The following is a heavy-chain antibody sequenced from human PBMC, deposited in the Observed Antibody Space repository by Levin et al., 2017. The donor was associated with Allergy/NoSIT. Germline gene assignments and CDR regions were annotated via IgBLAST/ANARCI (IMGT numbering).Heavy chain of an antibody. V-gene: IGHV3-33*01. CDR3: AREMERPGYYGMDV. CDR1: GFSFSSYG. D-gene: IGHD1-1*01. Sequence: GGSLRLSCAASGFSFSSYGMHWVRQAPGKGLEWVAVIWYDGNNKYYADSVKGRFTIFRDNSKNTLSLQMNSLRAEDTAVYYCAREMERPGYYGMDVWGQGATVTVSS. CDR2: IWYDGNNK. J-gene: IGHJ6*02.